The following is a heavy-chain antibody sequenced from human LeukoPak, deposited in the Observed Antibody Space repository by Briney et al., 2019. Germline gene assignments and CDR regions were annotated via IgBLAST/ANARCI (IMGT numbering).Heavy chain of an antibody. V-gene: IGHV3-23*01. CDR1: GFTFSSYA. D-gene: IGHD3-3*01. Sequence: GGSLRLSCAASGFTFSSYAMSWVRQAPGKGLEWVSAISGSGGSTYYADSVKGRFTISRDNSKNTLYLQMNSLRAEDTAVYYCAKDGNYYDFWSGYYPYGMNVWGQGTTVTVSS. CDR3: AKDGNYYDFWSGYYPYGMNV. CDR2: ISGSGGST. J-gene: IGHJ6*02.